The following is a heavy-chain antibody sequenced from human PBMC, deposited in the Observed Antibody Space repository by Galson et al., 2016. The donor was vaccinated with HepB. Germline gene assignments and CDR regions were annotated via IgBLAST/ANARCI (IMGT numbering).Heavy chain of an antibody. D-gene: IGHD5-24*01. Sequence: SLRLSCAASGFTFSTYAMNWVRQAPGRGLEWVSSISSSSRYIYYADSVKGRFTSSRDNAKSSLFLQMNSLRAEDTTVYCCARGGPLEMSTILGFDYWGQGTLVTVSS. V-gene: IGHV3-21*06. CDR2: ISSSSRYI. J-gene: IGHJ4*02. CDR1: GFTFSTYA. CDR3: ARGGPLEMSTILGFDY.